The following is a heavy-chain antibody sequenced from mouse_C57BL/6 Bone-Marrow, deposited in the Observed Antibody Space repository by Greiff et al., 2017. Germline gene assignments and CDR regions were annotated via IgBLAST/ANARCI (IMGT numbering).Heavy chain of an antibody. V-gene: IGHV1-69*01. CDR1: GYTFTSYW. D-gene: IGHD2-1*01. CDR3: ARLAIYYGNYAWFAY. CDR2: IDPSASYT. J-gene: IGHJ3*01. Sequence: QVQLQQPGAELVMPGASVKLSCKASGYTFTSYWMHWVKQRPGQGLEWIGEIDPSASYTNYNQKFKGKSTLTVDKSSSTASMQISSLTSEDSAVYYCARLAIYYGNYAWFAYWGQGTLVTVSA.